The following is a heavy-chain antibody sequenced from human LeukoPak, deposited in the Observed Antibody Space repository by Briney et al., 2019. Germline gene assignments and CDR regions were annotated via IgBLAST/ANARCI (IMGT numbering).Heavy chain of an antibody. V-gene: IGHV1-18*01. Sequence: ASVKVSCKASGYTFTSYGISWVRQAPGQGLEWMGWISAYNGNTNYAQKLQGRVTMTTDTSTSTAYMELRSLRSDGTAVYYCARAYYDFRSGYSVDYWGQGTLVTVSS. CDR1: GYTFTSYG. J-gene: IGHJ4*02. CDR3: ARAYYDFRSGYSVDY. CDR2: ISAYNGNT. D-gene: IGHD3-3*01.